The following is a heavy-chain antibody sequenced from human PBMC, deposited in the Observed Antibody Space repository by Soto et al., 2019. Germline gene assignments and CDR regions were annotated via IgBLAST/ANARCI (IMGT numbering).Heavy chain of an antibody. D-gene: IGHD3-22*01. CDR2: IHSSGST. J-gene: IGHJ1*01. CDR1: GGSISSDDYY. CDR3: ARDLDGLHDDTSGPFPRPG. V-gene: IGHV4-30-4*01. Sequence: SETLSLTCTVSGGSISSDDYYWSWIRQAPGRGLEWIGYIHSSGSTYYNPSLKSRATMSIDTAGNQFSLKVSSVTVADTAVYYCARDLDGLHDDTSGPFPRPGWGQGTLVTVS.